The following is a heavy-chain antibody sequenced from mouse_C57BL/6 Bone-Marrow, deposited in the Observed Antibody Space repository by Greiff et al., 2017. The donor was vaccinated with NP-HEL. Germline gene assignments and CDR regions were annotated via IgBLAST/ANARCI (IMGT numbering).Heavy chain of an antibody. CDR3: ARWGLRRESLAY. D-gene: IGHD2-4*01. J-gene: IGHJ3*01. CDR2: IYPGSGST. CDR1: GYTFTSYW. V-gene: IGHV1-55*01. Sequence: QVQLQQPGAELVKPGASVKMSCKASGYTFTSYWITWVKQRPGQGLEWIGDIYPGSGSTNYTEKFKSKATLTVDTSSSTAYMQLSSLTSEDSAVYYCARWGLRRESLAYWGQGTLVTVSA.